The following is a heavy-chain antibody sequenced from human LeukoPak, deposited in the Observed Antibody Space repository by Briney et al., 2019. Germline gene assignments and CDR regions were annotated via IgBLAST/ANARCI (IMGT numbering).Heavy chain of an antibody. Sequence: PGGSLRLSCAASGFTFSTYYMHWVRQAPGKGLEYVSSISSHGGSIYYAKSVKGRFTISRDNSKSTLYLQMGSLSSEDMAVYYCAREINGDYGNWFDSWGQGTLVTVSS. J-gene: IGHJ5*01. CDR3: AREINGDYGNWFDS. CDR2: ISSHGGSI. CDR1: GFTFSTYY. D-gene: IGHD4-17*01. V-gene: IGHV3-64*01.